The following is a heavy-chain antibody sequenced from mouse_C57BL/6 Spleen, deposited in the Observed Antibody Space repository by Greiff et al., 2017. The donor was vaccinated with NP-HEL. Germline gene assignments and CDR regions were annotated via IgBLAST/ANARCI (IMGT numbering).Heavy chain of an antibody. J-gene: IGHJ4*01. V-gene: IGHV1-43*01. CDR3: ANYYGSRHYAMDY. Sequence: EVQLQQSGPELVKPGASVKISCKASGYSFTGYYMHWVKQSSEKSLEWIGEINPSTGGTSYNQKFKGKATLTVDKSSSTAYMQLKSLTSEDSAVYYCANYYGSRHYAMDYWGQGTSVTVSS. D-gene: IGHD1-1*01. CDR1: GYSFTGYY. CDR2: INPSTGGT.